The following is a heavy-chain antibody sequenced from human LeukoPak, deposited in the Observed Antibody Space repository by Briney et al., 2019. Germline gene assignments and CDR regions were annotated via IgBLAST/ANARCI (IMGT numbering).Heavy chain of an antibody. D-gene: IGHD7-27*01. CDR3: AKANWGWVFDY. V-gene: IGHV3-23*01. CDR2: ISGSGGST. CDR1: GFTFSRNA. Sequence: PGGSLRLSCAASGFTFSRNAMGWVRQAPGKGLECVSVISGSGGSTYYADSVKGRFTISRDNSKNTLYLQMNSLRAEDTAVYYCAKANWGWVFDYWGQGTLVTVSS. J-gene: IGHJ4*02.